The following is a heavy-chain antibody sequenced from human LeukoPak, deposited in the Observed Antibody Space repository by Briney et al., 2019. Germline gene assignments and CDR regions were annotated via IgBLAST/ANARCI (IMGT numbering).Heavy chain of an antibody. Sequence: GGSLRLSCAASGFTFSSYSMNWVRQAPGKGLEWVSYIDTSGSPIYYADSVKGRFTISRDNAKNSLYLQMNSLRADDTAVYYCARSGPCSSSTCSLGTGDYWGQGTLVTVSS. CDR2: IDTSGSPI. CDR1: GFTFSSYS. V-gene: IGHV3-48*01. D-gene: IGHD2-2*01. CDR3: ARSGPCSSSTCSLGTGDY. J-gene: IGHJ4*02.